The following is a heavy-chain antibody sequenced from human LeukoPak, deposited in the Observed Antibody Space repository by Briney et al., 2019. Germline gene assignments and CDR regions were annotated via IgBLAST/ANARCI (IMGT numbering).Heavy chain of an antibody. Sequence: SETLSLTCTVSGGSISSYYWSWIRQPAGKGLEWIGRIYTSGSTNYNPSLKSRVTISVDTSKNQFSLKLSSVTAADTAVYYCARVVIVVVPAAPPPFYYYMDVWGKGTTVTVSS. D-gene: IGHD2-2*01. J-gene: IGHJ6*03. CDR3: ARVVIVVVPAAPPPFYYYMDV. CDR2: IYTSGST. CDR1: GGSISSYY. V-gene: IGHV4-4*07.